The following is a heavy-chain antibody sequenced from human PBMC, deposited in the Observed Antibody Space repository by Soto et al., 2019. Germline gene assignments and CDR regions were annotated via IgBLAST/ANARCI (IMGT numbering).Heavy chain of an antibody. J-gene: IGHJ6*02. CDR2: IYHSGST. D-gene: IGHD1-26*01. CDR1: GCSISSSNW. V-gene: IGHV4-4*02. CDR3: ARVSVSYYYGMDV. Sequence: QVQLQESGPGLVKPSGTLSLTCAVSGCSISSSNWWSWVRQPPGKGLEWIGEIYHSGSTNYNPSLKSRVTISVDKSKTQFSLKLSSVTAAATAVYYCARVSVSYYYGMDVWGQGTTVTVSS.